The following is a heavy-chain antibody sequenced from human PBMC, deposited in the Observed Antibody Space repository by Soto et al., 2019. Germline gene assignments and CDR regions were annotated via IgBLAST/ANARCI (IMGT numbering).Heavy chain of an antibody. V-gene: IGHV1-18*04. Sequence: GASVKVSCKASGYTFTSYGISWVRQAPGQGLEWMGWISAYNGNTNYAQKLQGRVTMTTDTSTSTAYMELRSLRSDDTAVYYCARGYDFWSGYYLYGMDVWGQGTTVTVSS. CDR3: ARGYDFWSGYYLYGMDV. CDR2: ISAYNGNT. D-gene: IGHD3-3*01. J-gene: IGHJ6*02. CDR1: GYTFTSYG.